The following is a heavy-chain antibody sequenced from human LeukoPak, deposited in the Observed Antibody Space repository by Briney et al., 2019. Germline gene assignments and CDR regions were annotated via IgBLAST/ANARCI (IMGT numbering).Heavy chain of an antibody. J-gene: IGHJ5*02. D-gene: IGHD3-10*01. CDR3: ARNKYYYGLGNYGVPNWFDP. CDR1: GYSINSGYY. Sequence: SETLSLTCTVSGYSINSGYYWGWIRQPPGKGLEWIGYIYYSGSTYYNPSLRSRVTISVNTSKNQFSLKLSSVTATDTAVYYCARNKYYYGLGNYGVPNWFDPWGQGTLVTVSS. CDR2: IYYSGST. V-gene: IGHV4-38-2*02.